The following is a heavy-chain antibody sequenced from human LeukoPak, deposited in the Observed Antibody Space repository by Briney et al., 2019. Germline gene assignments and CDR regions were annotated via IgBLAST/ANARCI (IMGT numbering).Heavy chain of an antibody. CDR3: AGAPTSWYENAFDI. CDR2: IYHSGST. Sequence: SETLSLTCAVSGYSISSGYYWGWIRQPPGKGLEWIGSIYHSGSTYYNPSLKSRVTISVDTSKNQFSLKLSSVSAADTAVYYCAGAPTSWYENAFDIWGQGTMVTVSS. CDR1: GYSISSGYY. J-gene: IGHJ3*02. D-gene: IGHD6-13*01. V-gene: IGHV4-38-2*01.